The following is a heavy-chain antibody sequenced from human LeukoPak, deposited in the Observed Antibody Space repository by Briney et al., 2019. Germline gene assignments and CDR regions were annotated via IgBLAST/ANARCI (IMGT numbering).Heavy chain of an antibody. CDR3: ARASGRLAKAAAGPLDY. V-gene: IGHV3-20*04. D-gene: IGHD6-13*01. CDR1: GFTFSSYS. CDR2: INWNGGST. Sequence: GGSLRLSCAASGFTFSSYSMSWVRQAPGKGLEWVSGINWNGGSTGYADSVKGRFTISRDNAKNSLYLQMNSLRAEDTALYYCARASGRLAKAAAGPLDYWGQGTLVTVSS. J-gene: IGHJ4*02.